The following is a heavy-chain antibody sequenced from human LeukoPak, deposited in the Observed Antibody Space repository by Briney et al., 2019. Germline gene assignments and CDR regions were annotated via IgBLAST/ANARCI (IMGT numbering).Heavy chain of an antibody. J-gene: IGHJ4*02. CDR3: ARPYGSESFYTYFDY. V-gene: IGHV3-72*01. D-gene: IGHD3-10*01. CDR2: TRKKANSYST. CDR1: GSTFSDYY. Sequence: GGSLRLSCAASGSTFSDYYMDWVRQAPGKGLEWVGRTRKKANSYSTEYAASVKGRFTISRDDSKNSLYLQMNSLRTEDTAVYYCARPYGSESFYTYFDYWGQGTLVTVSS.